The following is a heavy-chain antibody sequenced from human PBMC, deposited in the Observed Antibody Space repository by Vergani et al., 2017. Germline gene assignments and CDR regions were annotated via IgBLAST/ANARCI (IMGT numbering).Heavy chain of an antibody. J-gene: IGHJ5*02. D-gene: IGHD1-26*01. CDR3: ARLVGTAGPGWFDP. V-gene: IGHV4-59*01. Sequence: QVQLQESGPGLAKPSETLSLTCTVSGGSISSYYWSWIRQPPGKGLEWIGYIYYSGTTNYNPSLKRRVTISLDTSKNQISLKLTSVAAADTAVYYCARLVGTAGPGWFDPWGQGTLGTVSS. CDR1: GGSISSYY. CDR2: IYYSGTT.